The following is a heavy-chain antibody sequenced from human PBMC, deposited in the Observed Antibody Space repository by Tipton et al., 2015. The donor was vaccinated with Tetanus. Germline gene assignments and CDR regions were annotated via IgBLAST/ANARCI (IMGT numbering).Heavy chain of an antibody. Sequence: TLSLTCAVSGGSIRSSNWWSWVRQPPGKGLEWIGEIYHSGSTNYNPSLKSRVTISVDKSKNQFSLKLSSVTAADTAVYYCARDQGYSTCDYYGRDVWGQGTTVTVAS. D-gene: IGHD5-18*01. CDR3: ARDQGYSTCDYYGRDV. CDR2: IYHSGST. J-gene: IGHJ6*02. CDR1: GGSIRSSNW. V-gene: IGHV4-4*02.